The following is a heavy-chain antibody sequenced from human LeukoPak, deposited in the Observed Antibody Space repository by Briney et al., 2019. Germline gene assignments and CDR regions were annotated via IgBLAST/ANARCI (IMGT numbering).Heavy chain of an antibody. CDR2: IYYSGST. V-gene: IGHV4-39*01. Sequence: SETLSLTCTVSGGSISSSSYYWGWIRQPPGKGLEWIGSIYYSGSTYYNPSLKSRVTISVDTSKNQFSLKLSSVTAADTAVYYCARLVRGYRAEYFQHWGQGTLVTVSS. J-gene: IGHJ1*01. CDR1: GGSISSSSYY. CDR3: ARLVRGYRAEYFQH. D-gene: IGHD3-10*01.